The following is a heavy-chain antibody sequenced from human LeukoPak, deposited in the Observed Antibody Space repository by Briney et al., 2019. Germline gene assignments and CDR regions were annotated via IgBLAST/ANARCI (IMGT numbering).Heavy chain of an antibody. J-gene: IGHJ5*02. Sequence: ASVKVSCKASGYTFTSYGISWVRQAPGQGLEWMGWISAYNGNTNYAQKLQGRVTMTTDTSTSTAYMELRSLRSDDTAVYYCARSAPRYYDYVWGSYPPGWFDPWGQGTLVTVSS. CDR2: ISAYNGNT. CDR1: GYTFTSYG. V-gene: IGHV1-18*01. CDR3: ARSAPRYYDYVWGSYPPGWFDP. D-gene: IGHD3-16*02.